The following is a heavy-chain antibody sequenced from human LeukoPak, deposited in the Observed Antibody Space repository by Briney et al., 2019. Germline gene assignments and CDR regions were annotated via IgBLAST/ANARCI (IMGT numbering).Heavy chain of an antibody. D-gene: IGHD3-10*01. CDR1: GYPFTDYY. Sequence: APVKVSCKASGYPFTDYYMHWVRQAPGQGLEWMGWIKPKNGGTTYAQKFQGRVTMTRDTSINTTYMELRRLRSDDTAVYYCARDASGSGSYPDYWGQGTLVTVSS. CDR3: ARDASGSGSYPDY. V-gene: IGHV1-2*02. CDR2: IKPKNGGT. J-gene: IGHJ4*02.